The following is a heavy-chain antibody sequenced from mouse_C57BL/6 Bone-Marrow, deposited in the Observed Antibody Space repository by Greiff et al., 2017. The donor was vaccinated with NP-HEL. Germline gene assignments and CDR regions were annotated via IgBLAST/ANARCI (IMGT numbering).Heavy chain of an antibody. D-gene: IGHD1-1*01. CDR3: ARSITTVVDWYFDV. CDR1: GYTFTSYW. J-gene: IGHJ1*03. V-gene: IGHV1-69*01. CDR2: IDPSDSYT. Sequence: QVQLQQPGAELVMPGASVKLSCKASGYTFTSYWMHWVKQRPGQGLEWIGEIDPSDSYTNYNQKFKGKSTLTVDKSSSTAYMQRSSLTSEDSAVYYCARSITTVVDWYFDVWGTGTTVTVSS.